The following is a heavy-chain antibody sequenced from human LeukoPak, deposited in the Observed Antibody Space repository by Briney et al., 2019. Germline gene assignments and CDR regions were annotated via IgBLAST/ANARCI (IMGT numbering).Heavy chain of an antibody. CDR1: GYTFTSYY. J-gene: IGHJ4*02. CDR3: ARTRGYSDYELDY. V-gene: IGHV1-46*01. CDR2: INPSGGTT. Sequence: SSVKVSCKASGYTFTSYYMHWVRQAPGQGLEWMGIINPSGGTTRHAQRFQGRVTMTRDTSTSTVYMELSSLRSEDTAVYYCARTRGYSDYELDYWGQGTLVTVSS. D-gene: IGHD5-12*01.